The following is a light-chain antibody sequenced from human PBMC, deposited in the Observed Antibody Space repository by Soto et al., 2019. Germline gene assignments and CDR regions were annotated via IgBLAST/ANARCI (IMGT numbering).Light chain of an antibody. CDR3: QQYNNWPWT. CDR2: GAS. V-gene: IGKV3-15*01. Sequence: EIVMTQSPATLSVSPGERATLSGSTSQSVSSNLAWYQQKPGQAPRLLIYGASTRATGIPARFSGSGSGTEFTLTISSLQSEDFAVHYCQQYNNWPWTFGQGTKVDI. J-gene: IGKJ1*01. CDR1: QSVSSN.